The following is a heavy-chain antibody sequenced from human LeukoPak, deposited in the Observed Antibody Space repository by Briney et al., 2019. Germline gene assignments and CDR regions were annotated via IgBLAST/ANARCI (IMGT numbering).Heavy chain of an antibody. CDR3: ARGLVFSGSGSYGFDY. V-gene: IGHV4-34*01. CDR2: INHSGST. D-gene: IGHD3-10*01. J-gene: IGHJ4*02. Sequence: PSETLSLTCAVYGGSFSGYYWSWIRQPPGKGLEWIGEINHSGSTNYNPSLKSRVTISVDTSKNQFSLKLSSVTAADTAVYYCARGLVFSGSGSYGFDYWGQGTLVTVSS. CDR1: GGSFSGYY.